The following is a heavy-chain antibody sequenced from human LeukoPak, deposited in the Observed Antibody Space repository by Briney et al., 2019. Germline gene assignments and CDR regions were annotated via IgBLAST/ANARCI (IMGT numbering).Heavy chain of an antibody. CDR1: GLTFSSYS. Sequence: GGSLTLSWAASGLTFSSYSMNWVRQAPGKGLEWVPYISSSSSNIYYADSVKGPFTISRDTAKNSLYMQTNRQRAKEAAVNSCARVPSVYVWGSYRRSDPFSYYYMDVWGKGTTVTVSS. V-gene: IGHV3-48*01. CDR2: ISSSSSNI. D-gene: IGHD3-16*02. CDR3: ARVPSVYVWGSYRRSDPFSYYYMDV. J-gene: IGHJ6*03.